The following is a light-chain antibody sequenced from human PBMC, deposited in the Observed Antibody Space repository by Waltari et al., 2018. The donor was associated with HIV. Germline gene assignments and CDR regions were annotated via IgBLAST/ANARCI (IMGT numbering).Light chain of an antibody. V-gene: IGLV2-8*01. Sequence: QSALTQPPSASGSPGQSVTLSCTGARSDLGVYNSVSWYQQRPGKAPKVIISEVSKRSSGVPNRFSGSTSGNTASLTVSGLQADDEAEYFCSFYGGSNILVFGGGTKLTVL. J-gene: IGLJ2*01. CDR1: RSDLGVYNS. CDR3: SFYGGSNILV. CDR2: EVS.